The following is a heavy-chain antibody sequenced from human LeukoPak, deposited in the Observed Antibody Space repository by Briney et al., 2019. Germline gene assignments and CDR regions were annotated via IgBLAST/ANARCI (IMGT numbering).Heavy chain of an antibody. Sequence: SETLSLTCTVSGGSISSYYWSWIRQPPGKGLEWIGYIYYSGSTNYNPSLKSRVTISVDTSKNQFSLKLSSVTAADTAVYYCARVRGGPGGDYAFDYWGQGTLVTVSS. CDR1: GGSISSYY. CDR2: IYYSGST. CDR3: ARVRGGPGGDYAFDY. D-gene: IGHD2-21*02. V-gene: IGHV4-59*01. J-gene: IGHJ4*02.